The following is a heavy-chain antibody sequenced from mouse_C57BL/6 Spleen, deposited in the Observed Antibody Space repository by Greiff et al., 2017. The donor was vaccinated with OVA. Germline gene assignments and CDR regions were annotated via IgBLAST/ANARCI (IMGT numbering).Heavy chain of an antibody. CDR3: ARGSSYAMDD. D-gene: IGHD1-1*01. CDR2: INPNNGGT. CDR1: GYTFTDYH. J-gene: IGHJ4*01. V-gene: IGHV1-18*01. Sequence: EVQLQQSGPELVKPGASVKIPCKASGYTFTDYHMDWVKQSHGTSLEWIGDINPNNGGTSYNQKFKGKATLTVDKSSSTAYMELRSLTSEDTAVYYCARGSSYAMDDWGKGTSVTVAS.